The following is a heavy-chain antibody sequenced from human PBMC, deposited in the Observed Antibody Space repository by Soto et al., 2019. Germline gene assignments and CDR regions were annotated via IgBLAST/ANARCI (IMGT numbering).Heavy chain of an antibody. J-gene: IGHJ5*02. CDR3: ARGGRYCSGGSCYFDP. D-gene: IGHD2-15*01. CDR1: GYTFTSYY. Sequence: GASVQVSCKASGYTFTSYYMHWVRQAPGQGLEWMRIINPNSGNTSYAQKSQGRVPMTSNTSISTAYMELSSLRSEDTAFFYCARGGRYCSGGSCYFDPWGQGTLVTVSS. CDR2: INPNSGNT. V-gene: IGHV1-46*01.